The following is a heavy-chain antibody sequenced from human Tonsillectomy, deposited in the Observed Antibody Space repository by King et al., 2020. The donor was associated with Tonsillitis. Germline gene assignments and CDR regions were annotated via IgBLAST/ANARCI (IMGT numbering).Heavy chain of an antibody. CDR3: TGYSSSYDNHYYDYMDV. CDR1: GFTFSGST. Sequence: VQLVESGGGLVQPGGSLKLSCAVSGFTFSGSTMHWVRQASGKGLEWVGRIRSKANSYATAYAASVKGRFTISRDDSKNTAYLQMNSLNTEDTAVYYCTGYSSSYDNHYYDYMDV. V-gene: IGHV3-73*02. CDR2: IRSKANSYAT. D-gene: IGHD6-13*01. J-gene: IGHJ6*03.